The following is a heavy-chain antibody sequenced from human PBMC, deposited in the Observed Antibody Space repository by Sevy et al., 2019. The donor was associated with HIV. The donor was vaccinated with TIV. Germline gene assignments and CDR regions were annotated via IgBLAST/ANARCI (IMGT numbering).Heavy chain of an antibody. J-gene: IGHJ4*02. V-gene: IGHV4-30-4*01. CDR3: ASKRGYNHGPFDY. Sequence: SETLSLTCTVSGGSISSSDSYWSWIRQPTGKGREWIGYIHYSGGTYYNPFLKSRFAMSVDTSEKQFSLKLSFLTAADTAVYYCASKRGYNHGPFDYWGQGTLVTVSS. D-gene: IGHD5-12*01. CDR2: IHYSGGT. CDR1: GGSISSSDSY.